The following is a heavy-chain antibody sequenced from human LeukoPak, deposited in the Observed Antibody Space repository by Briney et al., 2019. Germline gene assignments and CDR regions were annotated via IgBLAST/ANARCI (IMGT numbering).Heavy chain of an antibody. CDR1: GFTFSSYA. J-gene: IGHJ4*02. D-gene: IGHD3-10*01. V-gene: IGHV3-23*01. Sequence: GGSLRLSCAASGFTFSSYAMSWVRQAPGKGLEWVSTIGGSGGSTYYADPVKGRFTISRDNSKNTLYLQMNSLRAEDTAVYYCAKDRNYYGSGSSNYWGQGTLVTVSS. CDR3: AKDRNYYGSGSSNY. CDR2: IGGSGGST.